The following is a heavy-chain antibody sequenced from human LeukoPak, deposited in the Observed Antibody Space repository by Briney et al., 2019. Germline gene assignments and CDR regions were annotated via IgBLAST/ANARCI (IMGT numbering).Heavy chain of an antibody. CDR1: GYTFTSYY. CDR3: ASYYGGNSGVDY. J-gene: IGHJ4*02. CDR2: INPSGGST. V-gene: IGHV1-46*01. D-gene: IGHD4-23*01. Sequence: ASVKVSCKASGYTFTSYYMHWVRQAPGQGLEWMGIINPSGGSTSYAQKFQGRVTMTRDTSTSTVYMELSSLRSVDTAVNYCASYYGGNSGVDYWGQGTLVTVSS.